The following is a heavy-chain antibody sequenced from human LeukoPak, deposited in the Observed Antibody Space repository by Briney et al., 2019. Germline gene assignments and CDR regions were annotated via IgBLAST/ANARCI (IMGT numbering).Heavy chain of an antibody. Sequence: GGSLRLSCAASGFTVGSNTMSWVRQAPGKGLEWVSIIYSGGSTSYADSVKGRFTISRDNSKNTLYLQMNSLRSEDTAVYYCAKESSEYIYGYCNYWGQGTLVTVSS. J-gene: IGHJ4*02. V-gene: IGHV3-53*05. CDR2: IYSGGST. CDR3: AKESSEYIYGYCNY. D-gene: IGHD5-18*01. CDR1: GFTVGSNT.